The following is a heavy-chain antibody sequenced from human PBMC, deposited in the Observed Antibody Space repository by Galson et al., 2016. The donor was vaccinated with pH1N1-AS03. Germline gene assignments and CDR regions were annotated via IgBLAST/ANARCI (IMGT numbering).Heavy chain of an antibody. CDR3: ARDRGTVTPYGMDV. CDR1: GGSISSGGYY. D-gene: IGHD4-11*01. J-gene: IGHJ6*02. V-gene: IGHV4-31*01. CDR2: IYYSGST. Sequence: TLSLTCTVSGGSISSGGYYWSWIRQHPGKGLEWIGYIYYSGSTYYNPSLRSQIRISLDTSKNQFSLKLSSVTAADTAVYYCARDRGTVTPYGMDVWGQGITVTVSS.